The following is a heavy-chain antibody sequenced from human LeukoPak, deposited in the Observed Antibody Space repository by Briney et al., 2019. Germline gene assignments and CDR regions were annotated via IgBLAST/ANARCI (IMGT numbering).Heavy chain of an antibody. J-gene: IGHJ4*02. CDR1: GFTFSPHY. V-gene: IGHV3-72*01. CDR3: GDLGSAGTDH. Sequence: GGSLRLSCATSGFTFSPHYMDWVRQSPGQGLEWVGLIRNKANGYTTVYAASVKGRFTISRDDSKNSVYLQMDSLKTEDTAVYYCGDLGSAGTDHWGQGTLVTVSS. CDR2: IRNKANGYTT. D-gene: IGHD3-10*01.